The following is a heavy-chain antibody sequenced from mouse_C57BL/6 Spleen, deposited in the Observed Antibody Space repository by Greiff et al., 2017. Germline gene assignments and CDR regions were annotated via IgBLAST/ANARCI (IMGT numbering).Heavy chain of an antibody. V-gene: IGHV1-55*01. CDR2: IYPGSGST. J-gene: IGHJ4*01. D-gene: IGHD2-3*01. CDR3: ARTELGGIDGYYVDYAMDY. Sequence: QVQLQQPGAELVKPGASVKMSCKASGYTFTSYWITWVKQRPGQGLEWIGDIYPGSGSTNYNEKFKSKATLTVDTSSSTAYMQLSSLTSEDSAVYYCARTELGGIDGYYVDYAMDYWGQGTSVTVSS. CDR1: GYTFTSYW.